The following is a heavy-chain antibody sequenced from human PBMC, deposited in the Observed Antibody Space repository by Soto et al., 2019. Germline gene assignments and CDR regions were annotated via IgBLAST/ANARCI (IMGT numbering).Heavy chain of an antibody. CDR2: IYYSGST. J-gene: IGHJ3*02. D-gene: IGHD1-1*01. CDR3: ASHAPGTGTTNDFDI. Sequence: PSETLSLTCTVSGGSISSGGYYWSWIRQHPGKGLEWIGYIYYSGSTYYNPSLKSRVTISVDTSKNQFSLKLSSVTAADTAVYYCASHAPGTGTTNDFDIWGQGTMVTVSS. CDR1: GGSISSGGYY. V-gene: IGHV4-31*03.